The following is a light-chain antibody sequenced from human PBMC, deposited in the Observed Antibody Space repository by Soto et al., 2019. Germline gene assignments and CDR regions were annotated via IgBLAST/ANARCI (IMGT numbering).Light chain of an antibody. Sequence: DIQMTQSPSTLSASVGDKVTITCRASQSINSRLAWYQQKPGKAPKLLIYQASSLESGVPSRFSGSGSGTEFTLTISSLQPDDFATYYCQQCNSYPLTFGGGTKVEIK. CDR2: QAS. J-gene: IGKJ4*01. CDR1: QSINSR. V-gene: IGKV1-5*03. CDR3: QQCNSYPLT.